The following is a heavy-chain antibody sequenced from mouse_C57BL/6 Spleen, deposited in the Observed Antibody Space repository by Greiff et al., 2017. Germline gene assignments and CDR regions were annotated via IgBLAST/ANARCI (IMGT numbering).Heavy chain of an antibody. CDR3: AREGYYYGSSTLGY. CDR2: INPNYGTT. Sequence: VQLQQSGPALVKPGASVKISCKASGYSFTDYNMNWVKQSNGKSLEWIGVINPNYGTTSYNQKFKGKATLTVDESTSTAYMQLNSLTSEDSAVDYCAREGYYYGSSTLGYWGQGTTLTVSS. CDR1: GYSFTDYN. V-gene: IGHV1-39*01. J-gene: IGHJ2*01. D-gene: IGHD1-1*01.